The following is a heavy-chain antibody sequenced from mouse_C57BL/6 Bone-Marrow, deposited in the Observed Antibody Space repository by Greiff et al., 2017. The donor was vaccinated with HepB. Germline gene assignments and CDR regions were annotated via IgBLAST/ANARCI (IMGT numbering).Heavy chain of an antibody. Sequence: EVKLVESEGGLVQPGSSMKLSCTASGFTFSDYYMAWVRQVPEKGLEWVANINDDGSRAYYQDSLKGRFIISRDNAKNILYLQMSSLKSEDTATYYCARDFYYGSTFDVWGTGTTVTVSS. D-gene: IGHD1-1*01. V-gene: IGHV5-16*01. CDR1: GFTFSDYY. CDR2: INDDGSRA. J-gene: IGHJ1*03. CDR3: ARDFYYGSTFDV.